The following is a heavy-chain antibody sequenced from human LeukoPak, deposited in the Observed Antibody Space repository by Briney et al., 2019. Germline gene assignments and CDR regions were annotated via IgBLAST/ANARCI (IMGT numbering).Heavy chain of an antibody. CDR3: ARGGVQLPPYYFDY. V-gene: IGHV1-2*02. D-gene: IGHD5-18*01. J-gene: IGHJ4*02. CDR1: GYTFTGYY. CDR2: INPNSGDT. Sequence: ASVKVSCKASGYTFTGYYMHWVRQAPGQGLEWMGWINPNSGDTNYAQKFQGRVTMTRDTSISTAYMELSRLRSDDTAVYYCARGGVQLPPYYFDYWGQGTLVAVSS.